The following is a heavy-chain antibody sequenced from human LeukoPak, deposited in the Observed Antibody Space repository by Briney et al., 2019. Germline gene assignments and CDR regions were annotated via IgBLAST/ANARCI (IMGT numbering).Heavy chain of an antibody. CDR3: ARAGHDYGAPQEGYFDY. CDR1: GGTFSSYA. D-gene: IGHD4-17*01. CDR2: IIPIFGTA. J-gene: IGHJ4*02. Sequence: SVKVSCKASGGTFSSYAISWVRQAPGQGLEWMGGIIPIFGTANYAQKFQGRVTITADESTGTAYMELSSLRSEDTAVYYCARAGHDYGAPQEGYFDYWGQGTLVTVSS. V-gene: IGHV1-69*13.